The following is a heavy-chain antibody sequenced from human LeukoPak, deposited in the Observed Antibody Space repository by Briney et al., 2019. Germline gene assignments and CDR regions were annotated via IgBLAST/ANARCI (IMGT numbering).Heavy chain of an antibody. CDR1: GFSFSSYG. CDR3: AKPLGGGSCYSLCAFAM. CDR2: MLYDGTNK. V-gene: IGHV3-30*18. Sequence: GRSLRLSCAASGFSFSSYGMHWVRQAPGKGLEWVAVMLYDGTNKYYADSVKGRFTISRDNSKSTLYLQMNSLGAEDTAVYYCAKPLGGGSCYSLCAFAMWGQGTMVTVSS. J-gene: IGHJ3*02. D-gene: IGHD2-15*01.